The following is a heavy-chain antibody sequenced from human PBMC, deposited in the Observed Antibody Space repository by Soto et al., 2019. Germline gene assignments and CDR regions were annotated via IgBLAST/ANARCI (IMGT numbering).Heavy chain of an antibody. CDR2: IYYSGST. D-gene: IGHD4-17*01. J-gene: IGHJ4*02. V-gene: IGHV4-59*08. Sequence: PSETLSLTCTVSGGSISSYYWSWIRQPPGKGLEWIGYIYYSGSTNYNPSLKSRVTISVDTSKNQFSLKLSSVTAADTAVYYCARRGGDHKSLYDFDYWRQGTLVTGS. CDR3: ARRGGDHKSLYDFDY. CDR1: GGSISSYY.